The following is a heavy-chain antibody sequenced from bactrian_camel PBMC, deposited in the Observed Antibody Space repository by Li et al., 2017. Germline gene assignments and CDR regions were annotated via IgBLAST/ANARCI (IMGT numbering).Heavy chain of an antibody. CDR1: GFDFSTIS. CDR3: ATEVVPYY. D-gene: IGHD7*01. V-gene: IGHV3S40*01. J-gene: IGHJ4*01. Sequence: VQLVESGGGLVQPGGSLKLTCAASGFDFSTISMTWVRQAPGKGLEWVSTIRSSGNTFYVDSVKGRFTISRDNAKNTVTLGLNSLKIEDMAMYYCATEVVPYYWGQGTQVTVS. CDR2: IRSSGNT.